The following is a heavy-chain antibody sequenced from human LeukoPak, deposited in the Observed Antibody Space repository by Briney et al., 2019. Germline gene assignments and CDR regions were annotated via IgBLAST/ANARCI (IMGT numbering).Heavy chain of an antibody. CDR1: GDSISSGAYY. Sequence: SQTLSLTCTVSGDSISSGAYYWSCIRQPPGKGLECIGYFYGSGSASYNPSLKSRVTISVDRSNNQFSLKMSSVTAADTAVYYCVRDVSQRRHFDYWGQGTLVTVSS. CDR2: FYGSGSA. CDR3: VRDVSQRRHFDY. J-gene: IGHJ4*02. V-gene: IGHV4-30-2*01. D-gene: IGHD1-1*01.